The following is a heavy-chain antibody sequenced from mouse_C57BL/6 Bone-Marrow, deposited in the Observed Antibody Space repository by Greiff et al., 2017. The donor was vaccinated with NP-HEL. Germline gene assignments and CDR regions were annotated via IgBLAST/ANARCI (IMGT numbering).Heavy chain of an antibody. CDR1: GFTFTDYY. V-gene: IGHV7-3*01. J-gene: IGHJ1*03. Sequence: EVQGVESGGGLVQPGGSLSLSCAASGFTFTDYYMSWVRQPPGKALEWLGFISNKANGYTTEYSASVKGRFTISRDNPQSILYLEMNALRAEDSATYYCARYTGDYDVNWYFDVWGTGTTVTVSS. CDR2: ISNKANGYTT. D-gene: IGHD2-4*01. CDR3: ARYTGDYDVNWYFDV.